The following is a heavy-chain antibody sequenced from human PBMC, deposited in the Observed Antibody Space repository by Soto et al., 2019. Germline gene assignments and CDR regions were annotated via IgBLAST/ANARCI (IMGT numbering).Heavy chain of an antibody. V-gene: IGHV1-69*13. D-gene: IGHD3-22*01. CDR1: GYTFTSYG. J-gene: IGHJ4*02. Sequence: QVQLVQSGAEVKKPGASVKVSRKASGYTFTSYGISWVRQAPGQGLEWMGGIIPIFGTANHAQKFQGRVTIIADESTSTVYMELSSLRSDDTAIYYCARGWGYDSTDYYYAYWGQGTLVIVSS. CDR2: IIPIFGTA. CDR3: ARGWGYDSTDYYYAY.